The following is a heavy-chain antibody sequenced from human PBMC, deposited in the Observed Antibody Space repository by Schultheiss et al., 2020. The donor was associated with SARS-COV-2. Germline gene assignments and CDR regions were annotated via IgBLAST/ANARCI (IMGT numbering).Heavy chain of an antibody. V-gene: IGHV4-34*01. CDR2: INHSGST. CDR3: ARLDSAYYISRSWIDP. Sequence: SETLSLTCAVYGGSFSGYYWSWIRQPPGKGLEWIGEINHSGSTNYNPSLKSRVTISVDTSKNQFSLKLSSVTAADTAVYYCARLDSAYYISRSWIDPWGQGTLVTVSS. D-gene: IGHD1-26*01. J-gene: IGHJ5*02. CDR1: GGSFSGYY.